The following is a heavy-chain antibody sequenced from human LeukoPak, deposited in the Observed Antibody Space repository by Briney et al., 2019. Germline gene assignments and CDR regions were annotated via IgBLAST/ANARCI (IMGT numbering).Heavy chain of an antibody. J-gene: IGHJ3*02. CDR2: IIPIFGTA. D-gene: IGHD2-15*01. V-gene: IGHV1-69*05. Sequence: SVKVSCKASGGTFSSYAISWVRQAPGQGLEWMGRIIPIFGTANYAQKFQGRVTITTDESTSTAYMELSSLRSEDTAVYYCARESAPLGNIVVVVAASRAIDIWGQGTMVTVSS. CDR1: GGTFSSYA. CDR3: ARESAPLGNIVVVVAASRAIDI.